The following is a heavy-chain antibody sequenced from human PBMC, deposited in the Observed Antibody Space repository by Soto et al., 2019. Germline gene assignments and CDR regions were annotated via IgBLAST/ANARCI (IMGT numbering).Heavy chain of an antibody. D-gene: IGHD6-19*01. V-gene: IGHV1-2*02. J-gene: IGHJ3*02. CDR1: GYTFTGYY. CDR3: ARDEDSSGWYWGSVFDI. CDR2: INPNSGGT. Sequence: GASVKVSCKASGYTFTGYYMHWVRQAPGQGLEWMGWINPNSGGTNYAQKFQGRVTMTRDTSISTAYMELSRLRSDDTAVYYCARDEDSSGWYWGSVFDIWGQGTMVTVSS.